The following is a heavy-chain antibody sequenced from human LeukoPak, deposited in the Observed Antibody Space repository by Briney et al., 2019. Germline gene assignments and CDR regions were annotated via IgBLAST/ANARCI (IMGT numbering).Heavy chain of an antibody. CDR3: ARGGSGILDAFDI. J-gene: IGHJ3*02. CDR2: FYTSGST. D-gene: IGHD3-10*01. Sequence: PSETLSLTCTVSGGSVSSYYWSWIRQPAGKGLEWIGRFYTSGSTNYNPSLKSRVTISVDTSKNQFSLKLSSVTAADTAVYYCARGGSGILDAFDIWGQGTMVTVSS. CDR1: GGSVSSYY. V-gene: IGHV4-4*07.